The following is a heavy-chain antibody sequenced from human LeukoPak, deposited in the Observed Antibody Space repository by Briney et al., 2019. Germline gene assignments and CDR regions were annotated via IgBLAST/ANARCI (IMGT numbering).Heavy chain of an antibody. Sequence: GGSLRLSCAASGFTFSSYSMNWVRQAPGKGLEWVSYISSSSSTIYYADSVKGRFTISRDNAKNSLYLQMNSLRAEDTAVYYCARGKMTTVTNDAFDIWGKGTTVTVSS. D-gene: IGHD4-17*01. CDR2: ISSSSSTI. CDR1: GFTFSSYS. V-gene: IGHV3-48*04. J-gene: IGHJ6*04. CDR3: ARGKMTTVTNDAFDI.